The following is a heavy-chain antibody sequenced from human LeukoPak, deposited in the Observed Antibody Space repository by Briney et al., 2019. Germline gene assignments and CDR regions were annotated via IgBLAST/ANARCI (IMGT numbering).Heavy chain of an antibody. CDR3: ARDAYCSTTSCKEYFDL. V-gene: IGHV3-21*01. D-gene: IGHD2-2*01. Sequence: GGSLRLSCAASGFTFSSYTMNWVRQAPGKGLEWVSSISSRSSYIYYADSVKGRFTISRDNAKNSLYLQMNSLRAEDTAVYYCARDAYCSTTSCKEYFDLWGRGTLVTVSS. J-gene: IGHJ2*01. CDR2: ISSRSSYI. CDR1: GFTFSSYT.